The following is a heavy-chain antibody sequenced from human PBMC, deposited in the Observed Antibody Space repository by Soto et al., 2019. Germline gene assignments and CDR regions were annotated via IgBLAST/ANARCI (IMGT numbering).Heavy chain of an antibody. V-gene: IGHV4-39*01. Sequence: SETLSLTCTVSGGYISSSSYYWGRIRQNPGKGLEWIGSIYYRGSTYYNPSLKSRDTISGDTSKNQFSLKLSSVTAADTAVYYCARHHRRITIFGVVNYYYYMDVWGKGTMVTVSS. CDR3: ARHHRRITIFGVVNYYYYMDV. CDR2: IYYRGST. CDR1: GGYISSSSYY. D-gene: IGHD3-3*01. J-gene: IGHJ6*03.